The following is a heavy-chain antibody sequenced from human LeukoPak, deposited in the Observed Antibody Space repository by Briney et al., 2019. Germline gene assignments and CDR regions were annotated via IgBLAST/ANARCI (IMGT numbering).Heavy chain of an antibody. CDR2: IYSGGST. V-gene: IGHV3-53*01. J-gene: IGHJ2*01. CDR1: GXTVSSNY. D-gene: IGHD5-18*01. CDR3: ARGGLYVSTAMIRHWYFHI. Sequence: PGGSLRLSCAASGXTVSSNYMSWVRQAPGKGLEWVSVIYSGGSTFYADSVKGRFTISRDTSKNTLYLQMNSLRTEDTAVYYCARGGLYVSTAMIRHWYFHIWGRGTLVTVSS.